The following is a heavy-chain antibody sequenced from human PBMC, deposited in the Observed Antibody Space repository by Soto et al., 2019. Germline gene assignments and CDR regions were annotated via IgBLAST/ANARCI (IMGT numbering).Heavy chain of an antibody. CDR3: ARDYSYGMDV. V-gene: IGHV2-70*01. Sequence: SGPTLVNPTQTLTLTCTFSGFSLSTSGMCVSWIRQPPGKALEWLALIDWDDDKYYSTSLKTRLTISKDTSKNQVVLTMTNMDPADTATSYSARDYSYGMDVWGQGTTVTVSS. CDR1: GFSLSTSGMC. CDR2: IDWDDDK. J-gene: IGHJ6*02.